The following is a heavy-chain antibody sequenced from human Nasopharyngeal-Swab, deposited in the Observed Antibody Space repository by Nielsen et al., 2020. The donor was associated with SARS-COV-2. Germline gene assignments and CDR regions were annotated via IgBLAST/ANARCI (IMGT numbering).Heavy chain of an antibody. CDR2: INTDGRRT. J-gene: IGHJ4*02. CDR1: GFSFSTFW. CDR3: ARDLGGFGGY. D-gene: IGHD4-23*01. V-gene: IGHV3-74*01. Sequence: GGSLRLSCAASGFSFSTFWMHWVRNVPGEGLGWVSRINTDGRRTNYAESVKGRFTISRDNVKNMLYLQMNNLRPEDTAVYYCARDLGGFGGYWGQGTLATVSS.